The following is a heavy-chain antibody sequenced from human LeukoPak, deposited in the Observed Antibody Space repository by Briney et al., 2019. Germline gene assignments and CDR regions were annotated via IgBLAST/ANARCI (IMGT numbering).Heavy chain of an antibody. J-gene: IGHJ4*02. D-gene: IGHD3-9*01. Sequence: ASVKVSCKASGYTFTGYCMHWVRQAPGQGLEWMGWINPNSGGTNYAQKFQGRVTMTRDTSISTAYMELSRLRSDDTAVYYCARGWGYYDILTGYYREHYFDYWGQGTLVTVSS. CDR2: INPNSGGT. CDR1: GYTFTGYC. V-gene: IGHV1-2*02. CDR3: ARGWGYYDILTGYYREHYFDY.